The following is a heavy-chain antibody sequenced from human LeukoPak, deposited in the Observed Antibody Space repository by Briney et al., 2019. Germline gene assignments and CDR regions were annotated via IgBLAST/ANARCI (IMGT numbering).Heavy chain of an antibody. CDR1: GGSFSGYY. V-gene: IGHV4-38-2*02. D-gene: IGHD3-22*01. CDR3: ATEYYYDSSGYEN. Sequence: SETLSLTCAVYGGSFSGYYWGWIRQPPGKGLEWIGSIYHSGSTYYNPSLKSRVTISVDTSKNQFSLKLSSVTAADTAVYYCATEYYYDSSGYENWGQGTLVTVSS. J-gene: IGHJ4*02. CDR2: IYHSGST.